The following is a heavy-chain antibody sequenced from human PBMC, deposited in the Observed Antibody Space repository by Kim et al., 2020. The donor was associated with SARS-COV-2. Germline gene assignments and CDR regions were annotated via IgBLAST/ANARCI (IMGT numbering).Heavy chain of an antibody. J-gene: IGHJ4*02. D-gene: IGHD1-26*01. Sequence: GGSLRLSCAASGFTFSSYGMHWVRQAPGKGLEWVAVISYDGSNKYYADSVKGRFTISRDNSKNTLYLQMNSLRAEDTAVYYCAKDSGSYLDYWGQGTLVT. V-gene: IGHV3-30*18. CDR1: GFTFSSYG. CDR3: AKDSGSYLDY. CDR2: ISYDGSNK.